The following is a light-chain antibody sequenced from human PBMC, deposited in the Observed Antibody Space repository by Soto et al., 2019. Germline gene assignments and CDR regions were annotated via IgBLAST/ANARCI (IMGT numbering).Light chain of an antibody. J-gene: IGKJ1*01. CDR1: QSISNW. CDR3: QQYNSYLWT. CDR2: KAS. Sequence: DIQMTQSPSTLPASVGDRVTITCRASQSISNWLAWYQQKPGKAPQLLIYKASILERGVSSRFSGSGSGTEFPLTISSRQPDDFATYYCQQYNSYLWTFGQGTKVEVK. V-gene: IGKV1-5*03.